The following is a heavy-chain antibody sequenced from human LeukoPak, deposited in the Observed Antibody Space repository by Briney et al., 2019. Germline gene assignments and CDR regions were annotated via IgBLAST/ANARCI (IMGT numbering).Heavy chain of an antibody. CDR1: GFTFSSYG. J-gene: IGHJ4*02. CDR2: IWYDGSNK. V-gene: IGHV3-33*06. Sequence: GGSLRLSCAASGFTFSSYGMHWVRQAPGKGLEWVAVIWYDGSNKYYADSVKGRSTISRDNSKNTLYLQMNSLRAEDTAVYYCAKDLGYDSSGYFDYWGQGTLVTVSS. D-gene: IGHD3-22*01. CDR3: AKDLGYDSSGYFDY.